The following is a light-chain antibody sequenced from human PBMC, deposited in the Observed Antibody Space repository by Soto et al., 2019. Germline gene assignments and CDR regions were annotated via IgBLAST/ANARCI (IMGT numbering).Light chain of an antibody. J-gene: IGKJ3*01. CDR2: GAS. Sequence: EILLTQSPATLCLSPGEGATLSCRASQSVSNNLAWYQQKPGQAPRLLIYGASNRATGVPARFSGGGSGTKFTLTISSLEPEEFAVFYCHQRSNWPPFTFGPGTKVDIK. V-gene: IGKV3-11*01. CDR3: HQRSNWPPFT. CDR1: QSVSNN.